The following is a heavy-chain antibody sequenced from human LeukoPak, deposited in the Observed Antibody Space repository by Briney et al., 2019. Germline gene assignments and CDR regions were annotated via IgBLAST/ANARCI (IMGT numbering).Heavy chain of an antibody. V-gene: IGHV1-18*01. CDR1: GYIYTNYG. CDR3: ARDPTPSDGDYPPDHFDY. D-gene: IGHD4-17*01. CDR2: INTYNGNT. Sequence: ASVKVSCKASGYIYTNYGINWVRQAPGQGLEWMGWINTYNGNTNYAPKLHGRVTMTTDTPTSTAYMELRSLRFDDTAICYCARDPTPSDGDYPPDHFDYWGQGTLVTVSS. J-gene: IGHJ4*02.